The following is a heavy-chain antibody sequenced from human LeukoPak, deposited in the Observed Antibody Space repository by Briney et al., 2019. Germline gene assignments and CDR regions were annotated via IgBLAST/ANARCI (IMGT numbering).Heavy chain of an antibody. Sequence: GGSLRLSCAASGFTVSDSYMTWVRQAPGKGLEWVSVIYSGGSTYYADSVKGRFTISRDNSKNTLYLQMNSLRAEDTAVYYCARNDYSNNEYFQHWGQGTLVTVSS. CDR1: GFTVSDSY. V-gene: IGHV3-66*01. D-gene: IGHD4-11*01. J-gene: IGHJ1*01. CDR2: IYSGGST. CDR3: ARNDYSNNEYFQH.